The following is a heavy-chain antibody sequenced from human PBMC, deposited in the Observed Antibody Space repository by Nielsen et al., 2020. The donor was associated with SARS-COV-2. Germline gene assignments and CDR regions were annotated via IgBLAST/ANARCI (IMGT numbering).Heavy chain of an antibody. J-gene: IGHJ4*02. CDR2: INPTNGGT. V-gene: IGHV1-46*01. CDR1: GYTFTNNY. CDR3: AREFRSGWYVYDY. Sequence: ASVKVSCKASGYTFTNNYMHWVRQAPGQGLEWMGLINPTNGGTTYAQKFQGRVTMTRDTSTSTVYMELSSLGSDDTAVYYCAREFRSGWYVYDYWGQGTLLTVSS. D-gene: IGHD6-19*01.